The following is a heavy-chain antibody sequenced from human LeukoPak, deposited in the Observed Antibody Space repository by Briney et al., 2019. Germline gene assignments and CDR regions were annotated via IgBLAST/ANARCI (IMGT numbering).Heavy chain of an antibody. V-gene: IGHV1-46*01. J-gene: IGHJ5*02. D-gene: IGHD4-17*01. Sequence: SVKVSCKASGYIFTSYYMQWVRQAPGQGLEWMGIINPSGGSTNYAQKFQGRVTMTRDTSTSTVYMELSSLRSEDTAVYYCARGTTTVTTFMHNWFDPWGQGTLVTVSS. CDR1: GYIFTSYY. CDR3: ARGTTTVTTFMHNWFDP. CDR2: INPSGGST.